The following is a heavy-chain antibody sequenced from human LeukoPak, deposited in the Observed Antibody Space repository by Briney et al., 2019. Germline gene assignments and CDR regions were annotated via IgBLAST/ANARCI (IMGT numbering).Heavy chain of an antibody. CDR3: AGWRYSSSSGWLDT. CDR2: SYYSGST. V-gene: IGHV4-59*08. D-gene: IGHD6-6*01. J-gene: IGHJ5*02. CDR1: GGSISSRY. Sequence: SETLSLTCTVSGGSISSRYWSWIRQPPGKGREWIGSSYYSGSTNYNPSLKSRFTISLDTPKNQFALRLSSVTAADTAVYYCAGWRYSSSSGWLDTWGQGTLVTVSS.